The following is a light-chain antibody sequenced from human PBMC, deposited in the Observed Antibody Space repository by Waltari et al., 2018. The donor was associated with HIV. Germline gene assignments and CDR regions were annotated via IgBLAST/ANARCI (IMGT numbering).Light chain of an antibody. V-gene: IGLV3-1*01. Sequence: SYELTQPPSVSVSPGQTASITCSGDKLGDKYACWYQQKPGQSPVLVIYQDSKRPSGSPERFSGSNSGNTATLTISGTQAMDEADYYCQAWDSSTVWVFGGGTKLTVL. J-gene: IGLJ3*02. CDR3: QAWDSSTVWV. CDR2: QDS. CDR1: KLGDKY.